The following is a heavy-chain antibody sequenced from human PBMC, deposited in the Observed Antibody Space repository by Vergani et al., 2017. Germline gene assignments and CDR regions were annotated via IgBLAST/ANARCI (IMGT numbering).Heavy chain of an antibody. V-gene: IGHV3-21*01. CDR1: GFTLSRYS. CDR3: AREEIVVVPAAMWYFDY. J-gene: IGHJ4*02. D-gene: IGHD2-2*01. CDR2: IRSSSSYI. Sequence: EVQLVESGGGLVKPGGSLRLSCAACGFTLSRYSMNWVRQAPGKGVDWVSSIRSSSSYIYYADSVKGRFTISRNNAKNSLYLQMNSLRAEDTAVYYCAREEIVVVPAAMWYFDYWGQGTLVTVSS.